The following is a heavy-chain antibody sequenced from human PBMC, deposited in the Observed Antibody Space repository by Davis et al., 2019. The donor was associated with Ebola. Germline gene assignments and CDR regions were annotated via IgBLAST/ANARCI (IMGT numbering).Heavy chain of an antibody. V-gene: IGHV3-15*01. Sequence: GGSLRLSCAASGLTLSDAWMTWVRQAPGKGLEWVGRIKSKTDGGTTDYAAPVEGRFTISRDDSKNTLDLQMNSLKTEDTAVYYCLTEPSHTRGRFLDSGTFKIWGHGTMVTVSS. CDR3: LTEPSHTRGRFLDSGTFKI. CDR1: GLTLSDAW. J-gene: IGHJ3*02. D-gene: IGHD3-3*01. CDR2: IKSKTDGGTT.